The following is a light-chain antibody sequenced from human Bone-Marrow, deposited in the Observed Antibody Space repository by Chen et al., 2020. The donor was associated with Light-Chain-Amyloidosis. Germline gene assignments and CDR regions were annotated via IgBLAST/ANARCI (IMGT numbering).Light chain of an antibody. Sequence: QSVLTQPPSASGTPGQRVTISCSGSSSNIGNNYVYWYQQVPRTAPKRLIYKNNQRPSGVPDRFSGSRSGTSASLAISGLRSEDDADYYCAAWDDSLNGVVFGGGTKLTVL. CDR1: SSNIGNNY. J-gene: IGLJ2*01. CDR2: KNN. V-gene: IGLV1-47*01. CDR3: AAWDDSLNGVV.